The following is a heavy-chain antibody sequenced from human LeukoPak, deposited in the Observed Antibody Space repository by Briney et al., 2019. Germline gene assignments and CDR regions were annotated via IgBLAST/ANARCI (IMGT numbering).Heavy chain of an antibody. CDR1: GDSVSRNSAA. Sequence: SQTLSLTCAISGDSVSRNSAAWNWIRQSLSRGLEWLGRTYYRSKWYNDYAASVKSRITINPDTSKNHVSLQLNSVTPEDTAVYYCARDRANGDYGDYWGQGTLVTVS. J-gene: IGHJ4*02. CDR2: TYYRSKWYN. V-gene: IGHV6-1*01. D-gene: IGHD4-17*01. CDR3: ARDRANGDYGDY.